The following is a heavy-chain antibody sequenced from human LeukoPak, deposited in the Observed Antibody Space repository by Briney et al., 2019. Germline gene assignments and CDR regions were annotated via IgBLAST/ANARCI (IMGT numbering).Heavy chain of an antibody. CDR2: ISYDGSNK. J-gene: IGHJ4*02. CDR3: AKDLGSSNDY. V-gene: IGHV3-30*18. Sequence: GGSLRLSCAASGFTFSSYGMHWVRQAPGKGLEWVAVISYDGSNKYYADSVKGRFTISRDNSRNTLYLQMNSLRAEDTAVYYCAKDLGSSNDYWGQGTLVTVSS. CDR1: GFTFSSYG. D-gene: IGHD6-13*01.